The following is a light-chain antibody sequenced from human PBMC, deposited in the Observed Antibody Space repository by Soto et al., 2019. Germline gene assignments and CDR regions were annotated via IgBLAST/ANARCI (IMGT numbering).Light chain of an antibody. CDR3: GSITRSSTSV. CDR1: SSDVGGFEY. J-gene: IGLJ1*01. Sequence: QSVLSQPASVSGSPGQSITISCTGTSSDVGGFEYVSWYQHQPGKAPKLIIYDVTKRPSGVSNRFSGSKSGNTASLTISGFQAEDEGDYYCGSITRSSTSVFGTGTKVTVL. V-gene: IGLV2-14*01. CDR2: DVT.